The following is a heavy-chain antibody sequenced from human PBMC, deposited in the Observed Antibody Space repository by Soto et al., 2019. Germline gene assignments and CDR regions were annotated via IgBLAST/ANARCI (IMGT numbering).Heavy chain of an antibody. D-gene: IGHD2-2*01. J-gene: IGHJ3*02. CDR3: ARQSQLRTRDAFDI. Sequence: SETPSLTCHDSGGSISSYYWSWIRQPAGKGLEWIGRIFTSGSTNYNPSLKSRVTMSVDTSKNHFSLKLSSVTAADTAVYYCARQSQLRTRDAFDIWCQGTMVTVSS. CDR2: IFTSGST. CDR1: GGSISSYY. V-gene: IGHV4-4*07.